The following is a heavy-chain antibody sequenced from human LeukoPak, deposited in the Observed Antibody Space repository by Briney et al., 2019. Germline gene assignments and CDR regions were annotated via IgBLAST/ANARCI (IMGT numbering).Heavy chain of an antibody. Sequence: GGSLRLSCAASGFTFSNAWMSWVRQAPGKGLEWVGRIKGKTDGGTTDYAAPVKGRFTISRDDSKNTLYLQMNSLKTEDTAVYYCTTYYYGSGSYYNEVYYFDYWGQGTLVTVSS. CDR2: IKGKTDGGTT. J-gene: IGHJ4*02. CDR1: GFTFSNAW. V-gene: IGHV3-15*01. CDR3: TTYYYGSGSYYNEVYYFDY. D-gene: IGHD3-10*01.